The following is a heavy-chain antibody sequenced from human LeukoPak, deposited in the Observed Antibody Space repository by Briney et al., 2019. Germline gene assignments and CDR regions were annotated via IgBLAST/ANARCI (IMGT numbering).Heavy chain of an antibody. CDR1: GGPISSSGYY. CDR2: IYYSGST. V-gene: IGHV4-39*01. D-gene: IGHD1-26*01. CDR3: ARHEYSGSYYGLSWFDP. Sequence: SETLSLTCTVSGGPISSSGYYWGWIRQPPGKGLEWIASIYYSGSTYYNPSLKSRVTISVDTSKNQLSLKLSSLTAADTAVYYCARHEYSGSYYGLSWFDPWGQGTLVTVSS. J-gene: IGHJ5*02.